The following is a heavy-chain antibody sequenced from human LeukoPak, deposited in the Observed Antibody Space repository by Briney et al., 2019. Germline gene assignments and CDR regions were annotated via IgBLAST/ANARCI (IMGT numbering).Heavy chain of an antibody. V-gene: IGHV3-66*01. Sequence: GGSLRLSCAASGFTFSSYSMNWVRQAPGKGLEWVSVIYSGGSTYYADSVKGRFTISRDNSKNTLYLQMNSLRAEDTAVYYCAGGGGIVVVPAHWGQGTLVTVSS. D-gene: IGHD2-2*01. CDR2: IYSGGST. CDR1: GFTFSSYS. CDR3: AGGGGIVVVPAH. J-gene: IGHJ4*02.